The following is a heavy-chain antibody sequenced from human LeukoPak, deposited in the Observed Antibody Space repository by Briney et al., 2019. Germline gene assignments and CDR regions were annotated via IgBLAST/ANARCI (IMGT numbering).Heavy chain of an antibody. CDR1: GYTFTGYY. J-gene: IGHJ4*02. D-gene: IGHD1-20*01. CDR2: VNAGNGNT. Sequence: ASVKVSCKASGYTFTGYYMNWVRQAPGQRLEWMGWVNAGNGNTKYSQEFQGRVTITRDTSASTVYMELSSLRSEDMAVYYCARDGVSRRSRRHNWNPIDYWGQGTLVTVSS. V-gene: IGHV1-3*03. CDR3: ARDGVSRRSRRHNWNPIDY.